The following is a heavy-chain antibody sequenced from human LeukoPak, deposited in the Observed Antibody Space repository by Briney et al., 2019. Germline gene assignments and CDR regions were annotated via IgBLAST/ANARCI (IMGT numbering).Heavy chain of an antibody. V-gene: IGHV4-59*01. CDR3: ARGDVVVVPAAILTYYYYMDV. CDR1: GGSISSYY. CDR2: IYYSGST. J-gene: IGHJ6*03. D-gene: IGHD2-2*02. Sequence: SETLSLTCTVSGGSISSYYWSWIRQPPGKGLEGIGYIYYSGSTNYNPSLKSRVTISVDTSKNQFSLKLSSVTAADTAVYYCARGDVVVVPAAILTYYYYMDVWGKGTTVTVSS.